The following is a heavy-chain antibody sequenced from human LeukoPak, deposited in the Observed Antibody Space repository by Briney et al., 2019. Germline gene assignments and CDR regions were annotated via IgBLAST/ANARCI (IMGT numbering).Heavy chain of an antibody. CDR3: AKGMSTVVTPGRALDY. D-gene: IGHD4-23*01. Sequence: GGSLRLSCAASGFTFSSYAMSWVRQAPGKGLEWVSAISGSGGSTYYADSVKGRFTISRDSSKNTLYLQMNSLRAEDTAVYYCAKGMSTVVTPGRALDYWGQGTLVTVSS. V-gene: IGHV3-23*01. J-gene: IGHJ4*02. CDR2: ISGSGGST. CDR1: GFTFSSYA.